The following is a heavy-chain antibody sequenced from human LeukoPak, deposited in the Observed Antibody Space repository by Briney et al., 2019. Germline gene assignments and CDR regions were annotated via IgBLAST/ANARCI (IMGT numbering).Heavy chain of an antibody. CDR3: ATTHDSAGND. V-gene: IGHV3-7*01. CDR2: IMHDGNAK. CDR1: GFAFSDFW. J-gene: IGHJ4*02. D-gene: IGHD2-15*01. Sequence: GGSLRLSCAASGFAFSDFWMSWVRQAPGKGLEWVANIMHDGNAKDSVPSVRGRFTISIDNAKNSLYLQMISLTVEDTAVYYCATTHDSAGNDWGQRTLVTVSS.